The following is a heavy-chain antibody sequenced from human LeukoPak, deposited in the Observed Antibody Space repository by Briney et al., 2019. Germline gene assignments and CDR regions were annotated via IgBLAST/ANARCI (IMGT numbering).Heavy chain of an antibody. V-gene: IGHV4-59*08. D-gene: IGHD2-15*01. CDR2: IYHSGST. Sequence: TPSETLSLTCTVSGGSISSYYWGWIRQPPGKGLEWIGSIYHSGSTYYNPSLKSRVTISVDTSKNQFSLKLSSVTAADTAVYYCASWIGYCSGGSCPTSPDAFDIWGQGTMVTVSS. CDR1: GGSISSYY. CDR3: ASWIGYCSGGSCPTSPDAFDI. J-gene: IGHJ3*02.